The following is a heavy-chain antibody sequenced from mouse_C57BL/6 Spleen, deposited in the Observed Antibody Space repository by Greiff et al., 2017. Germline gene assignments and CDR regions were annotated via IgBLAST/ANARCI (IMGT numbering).Heavy chain of an antibody. V-gene: IGHV14-2*01. CDR1: GFNIKDYY. CDR3: ARNGNDGENYAMDY. CDR2: IDPEDGET. J-gene: IGHJ4*01. D-gene: IGHD2-2*01. Sequence: DVHLVESGAELVKPGASVKLSCTASGFNIKDYYMHWVKQRTEQGLEWIGRIDPEDGETKYAPKFQGKATITADTSSNTAYLQLSSLTSEDTAVYYCARNGNDGENYAMDYWGQGTSVTVSS.